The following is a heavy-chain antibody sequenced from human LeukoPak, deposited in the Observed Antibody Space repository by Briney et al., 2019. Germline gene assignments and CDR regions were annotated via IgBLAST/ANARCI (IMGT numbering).Heavy chain of an antibody. CDR3: ARDGWIQLWFGYFDY. D-gene: IGHD5-18*01. CDR1: GFTFSSYA. J-gene: IGHJ4*02. V-gene: IGHV3-30*04. Sequence: PGGSLRLSCAASGFTFSSYAMHWVRQAPGKGLEWVALISYDGSNKYYADSVKGRFTISRDNSKNTLYLQMNSLRAEDMAVYYCARDGWIQLWFGYFDYWGQGTLVTVSS. CDR2: ISYDGSNK.